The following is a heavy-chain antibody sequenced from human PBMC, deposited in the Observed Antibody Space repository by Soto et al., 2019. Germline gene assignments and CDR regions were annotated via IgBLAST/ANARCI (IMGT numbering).Heavy chain of an antibody. D-gene: IGHD2-15*01. Sequence: EVQLVESGGGLVQPGGSLKLSCAVSGFTFSGSVIHWIRQASGKGLEWVGRIGMKTNNYATAYAASVKGRFSISRDDSGNMAYLQMISLKTEDTAVYYCSSQDCSGDSCQRPNWGQGTQVTVSS. CDR1: GFTFSGSV. V-gene: IGHV3-73*02. J-gene: IGHJ4*02. CDR3: SSQDCSGDSCQRPN. CDR2: IGMKTNNYAT.